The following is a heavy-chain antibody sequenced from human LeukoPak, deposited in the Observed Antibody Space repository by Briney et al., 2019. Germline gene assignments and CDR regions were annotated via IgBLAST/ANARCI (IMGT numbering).Heavy chain of an antibody. CDR2: IHHSGVT. J-gene: IGHJ4*02. V-gene: IGHV4-38-2*02. D-gene: IGHD3-22*01. Sequence: SETLSLTCTVSGSSISSGYYWSCIRQPPGKGLEWIGTIHHSGVTYYNPSLMSRITMSVDTSKNQFSLKLRSMTDAGTSGYYCARYTAGTSGYSFDYWGQGTLVTVSS. CDR3: ARYTAGTSGYSFDY. CDR1: GSSISSGYY.